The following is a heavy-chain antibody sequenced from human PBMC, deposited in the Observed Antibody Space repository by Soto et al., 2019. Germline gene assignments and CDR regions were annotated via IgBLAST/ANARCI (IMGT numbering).Heavy chain of an antibody. V-gene: IGHV3-30*18. Sequence: SLRLSCAASGFTFSSFGMHWVRQAPGKGLEWVAVISYDGSNKYYADSVKGRFTISRDNSKNTLYLQMNSLRAEDTAVYYRAKDGRSYQLPMNWFDPWGQGTLVTVSS. J-gene: IGHJ5*02. D-gene: IGHD2-2*01. CDR3: AKDGRSYQLPMNWFDP. CDR1: GFTFSSFG. CDR2: ISYDGSNK.